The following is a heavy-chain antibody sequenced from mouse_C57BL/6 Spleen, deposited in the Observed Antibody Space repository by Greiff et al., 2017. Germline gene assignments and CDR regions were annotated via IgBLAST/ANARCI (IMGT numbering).Heavy chain of an antibody. CDR2: IYPGDGDT. CDR3: ARYYGSSYYFDY. Sequence: VQLQESGAELVKPGASVKISCKASGYAFSSYWMNWVKQRPGKGLEWIGQIYPGDGDTNYNGKFKGKATLTADKSSSTAYMQLSSLTSEDSAVYFCARYYGSSYYFDYWGQGTTLTVSS. J-gene: IGHJ2*01. CDR1: GYAFSSYW. D-gene: IGHD1-1*01. V-gene: IGHV1-80*01.